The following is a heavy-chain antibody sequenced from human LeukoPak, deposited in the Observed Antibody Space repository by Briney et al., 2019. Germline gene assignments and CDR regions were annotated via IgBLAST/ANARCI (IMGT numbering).Heavy chain of an antibody. D-gene: IGHD3-22*01. CDR3: AREGDSSGYDY. Sequence: PGGSLRLSCAASGFTFSNNWMHWVRQAPGKGLVWVSRISADGSSTSYADSVKGRFTISRDNAKNTLYLQMNSLRAEDTAVYYCAREGDSSGYDYWGQGTLVTVSS. CDR2: ISADGSST. V-gene: IGHV3-74*01. J-gene: IGHJ4*02. CDR1: GFTFSNNW.